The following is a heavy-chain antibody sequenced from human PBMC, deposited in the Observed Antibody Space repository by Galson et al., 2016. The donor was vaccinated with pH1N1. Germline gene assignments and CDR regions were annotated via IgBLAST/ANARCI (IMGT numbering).Heavy chain of an antibody. CDR1: GFSFGDYA. J-gene: IGHJ4*02. CDR3: TRARYNLLTGYLIDY. V-gene: IGHV3-49*04. CDR2: IRSKVYGGTT. Sequence: SLRLSCAASGFSFGDYAMSWVRQAPGKGLEWVGLIRSKVYGGTTEYAASVKGRFTILRDDSKYIAYLQMNSLRTEDTAVYFCTRARYNLLTGYLIDYWGQGTLVTVS. D-gene: IGHD3-9*01.